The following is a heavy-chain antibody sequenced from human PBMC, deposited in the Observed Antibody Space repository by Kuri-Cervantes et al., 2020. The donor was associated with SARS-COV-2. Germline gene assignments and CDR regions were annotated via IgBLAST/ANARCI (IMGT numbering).Heavy chain of an antibody. J-gene: IGHJ5*02. V-gene: IGHV3-30*02. D-gene: IGHD6-6*01. CDR1: GFTFSSYG. CDR3: AKGVEQLVPWFDP. Sequence: GESLKISCAASGFTFSSYGMHWVRQAPGKGLEWVAFIRYDGSNKYYADSVKGRFTISRDNSKNTLYLQMNSLRAEDTAVYYCAKGVEQLVPWFDPWGQGTLVTVSS. CDR2: IRYDGSNK.